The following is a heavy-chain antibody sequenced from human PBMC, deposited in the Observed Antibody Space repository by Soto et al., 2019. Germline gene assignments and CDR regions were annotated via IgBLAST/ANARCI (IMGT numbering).Heavy chain of an antibody. CDR2: IYYSGST. CDR1: GGSISSGGYY. CDR3: ARSEGDYIDY. J-gene: IGHJ4*02. V-gene: IGHV4-31*03. Sequence: PSETLSLTCTDSGGSISSGGYYWSWIRQHPGKGLEWIGYIYYSGSTYYNPSLKSRVTISVDTSKNQFSLELSSVTAADTAVYYCARSEGDYIDYWGQGTLVTVSS.